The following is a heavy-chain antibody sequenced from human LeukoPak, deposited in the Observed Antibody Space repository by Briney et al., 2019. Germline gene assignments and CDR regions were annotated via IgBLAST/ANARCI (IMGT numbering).Heavy chain of an antibody. V-gene: IGHV3-30*02. CDR3: AKFAHRYCSGGSCHPFDY. Sequence: GGSLRLSCAASGFTFSSYGMHWVRQAPGKGLEWVAFIRYDGSNKYYADSVKGRFTISRDNSKNTLHLQMNSLRAEDTAAYYCAKFAHRYCSGGSCHPFDYWGQGTLVTVSS. J-gene: IGHJ4*02. CDR1: GFTFSSYG. D-gene: IGHD2-15*01. CDR2: IRYDGSNK.